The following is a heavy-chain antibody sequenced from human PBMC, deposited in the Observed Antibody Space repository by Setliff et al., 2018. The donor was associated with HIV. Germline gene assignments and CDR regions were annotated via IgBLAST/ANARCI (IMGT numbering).Heavy chain of an antibody. J-gene: IGHJ4*02. CDR3: ARIFQPSNCPFDF. V-gene: IGHV4-31*03. Sequence: SETLSLTCTVSGDSISSGGYYWSWIRQFPGKGLEWIGYIYYSGSTYYNPSLQSRLTMSVDTSKNQFSLRLKSVTAADTAVYYCARIFQPSNCPFDFCGRGILVTVSS. CDR1: GDSISSGGYY. CDR2: IYYSGST. D-gene: IGHD3-3*01.